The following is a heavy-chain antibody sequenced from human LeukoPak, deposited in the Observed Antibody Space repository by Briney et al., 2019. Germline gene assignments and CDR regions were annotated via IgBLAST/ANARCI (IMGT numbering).Heavy chain of an antibody. CDR3: ARVVAAAGTGHVWFDP. CDR2: IYYSGTT. Sequence: PSETLSLTCTVSGGSVSSGTYYWSWIRQPPGKGLEWIGYIYYSGTTNYNPSLKSRVTISVDTSKNQFSLKLSSVTAADTAVYYCARVVAAAGTGHVWFDPWGQGTLVTVSS. CDR1: GGSVSSGTYY. V-gene: IGHV4-61*01. D-gene: IGHD6-13*01. J-gene: IGHJ5*02.